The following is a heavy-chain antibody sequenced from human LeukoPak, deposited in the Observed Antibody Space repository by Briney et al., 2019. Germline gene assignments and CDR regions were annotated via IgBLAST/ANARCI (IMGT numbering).Heavy chain of an antibody. Sequence: SETLSLTCTVSGYSISSGYYWSWIRQPPGKGLEWIGEINHSGSTNYNPSLKSRVTISVDTSKNQFSLKLSSVTAADTAVYYCARHGRWGSGSYYKGFDYWGQGTLVTVSS. CDR2: INHSGST. J-gene: IGHJ4*02. CDR1: GYSISSGYY. CDR3: ARHGRWGSGSYYKGFDY. V-gene: IGHV4-38-2*02. D-gene: IGHD3-10*01.